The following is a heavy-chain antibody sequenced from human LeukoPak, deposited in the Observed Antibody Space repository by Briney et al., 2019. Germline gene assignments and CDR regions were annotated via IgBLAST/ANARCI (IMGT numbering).Heavy chain of an antibody. Sequence: GESLKISCKGSGYTFIRFWIGWVRQMPGKGLEWMGIIYPGDSETRYSPSFQGQVTISVDKSISTAYLQWSSLRASDTAVYYCATGGIYSSNFDYWGQGTLVTVSS. CDR2: IYPGDSET. J-gene: IGHJ4*02. CDR3: ATGGIYSSNFDY. D-gene: IGHD5-18*01. V-gene: IGHV5-51*01. CDR1: GYTFIRFW.